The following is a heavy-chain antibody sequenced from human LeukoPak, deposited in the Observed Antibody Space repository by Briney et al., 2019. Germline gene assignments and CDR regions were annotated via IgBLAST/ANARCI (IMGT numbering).Heavy chain of an antibody. J-gene: IGHJ4*02. CDR2: IYSSGST. CDR3: ARVLGWAAFDY. V-gene: IGHV4-4*07. Sequence: SETLSLTCTVSSGSISSFYWSWFRQPAGKGLEWIGRIYSSGSTNYNPSLKSRVTMSVDTSKNQFSLKLSSVTAADTAVYYCARVLGWAAFDYWGQGTLVTVSS. CDR1: SGSISSFY. D-gene: IGHD2-15*01.